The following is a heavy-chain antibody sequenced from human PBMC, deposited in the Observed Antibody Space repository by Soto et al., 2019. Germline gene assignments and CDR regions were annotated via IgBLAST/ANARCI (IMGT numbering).Heavy chain of an antibody. CDR2: INHSGST. D-gene: IGHD3-16*02. Sequence: SETLSLTCAVYGGSFGGYYWSWIGQPPGKGLEWIGEINHSGSTNYNPSLKSRVTISVDTSKNQFSLKLSSVTAADTAVYYCARGRIMITFGGVIVSVPPGDWGQGTLVTVSS. CDR3: ARGRIMITFGGVIVSVPPGD. V-gene: IGHV4-34*01. CDR1: GGSFGGYY. J-gene: IGHJ4*02.